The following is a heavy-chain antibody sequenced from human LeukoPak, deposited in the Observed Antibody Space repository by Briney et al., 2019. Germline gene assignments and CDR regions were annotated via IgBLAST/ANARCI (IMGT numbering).Heavy chain of an antibody. CDR3: ARHVEQQQWFDP. CDR1: GGSISSSSYY. CDR2: IYYSGST. J-gene: IGHJ5*02. V-gene: IGHV4-39*01. Sequence: SETLSLTCTVSGGSISSSSYYWGWIRQPPGKGLEWIGSIYYSGSTYYNPSLKSRVTISVDTSKNQFSLKLSPVTAADTAVYYCARHVEQQQWFDPWGQGTLVTVSS. D-gene: IGHD6-13*01.